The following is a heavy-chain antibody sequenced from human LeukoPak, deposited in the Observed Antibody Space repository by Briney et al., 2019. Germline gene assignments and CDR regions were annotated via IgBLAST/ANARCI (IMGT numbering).Heavy chain of an antibody. D-gene: IGHD3-10*01. V-gene: IGHV1-2*02. CDR2: INPNSGGT. Sequence: ASVKVSCKASGYTFTGYYMHWVRQAPGQGLEWMGWINPNSGGTNYAQKFQGRVTMTRDTSISTAYMELSRLRSDDTAVYYCARVKFNYYGSGSWYYFDYWGQGTLVTVSS. J-gene: IGHJ4*02. CDR3: ARVKFNYYGSGSWYYFDY. CDR1: GYTFTGYY.